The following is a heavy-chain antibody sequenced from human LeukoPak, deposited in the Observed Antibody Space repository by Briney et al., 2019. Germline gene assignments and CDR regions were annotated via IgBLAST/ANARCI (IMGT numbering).Heavy chain of an antibody. D-gene: IGHD3-10*01. CDR1: GYTFTGYY. Sequence: GASVKVSCKASGYTFTGYYMHWVRQAPGQGLEWMGWINPNSGGTNYAQKFQGRVTMTRDTSISTAYMELSRLRSDDTAVYYCARSSYGSGRYGPQFDYWGQGTLVTVSS. CDR2: INPNSGGT. V-gene: IGHV1-2*02. CDR3: ARSSYGSGRYGPQFDY. J-gene: IGHJ4*02.